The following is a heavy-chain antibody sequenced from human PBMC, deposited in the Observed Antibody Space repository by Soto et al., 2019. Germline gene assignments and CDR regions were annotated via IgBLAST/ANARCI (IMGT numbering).Heavy chain of an antibody. CDR1: GFPFSSYW. Sequence: PGGSLRLSCAASGFPFSSYWMHWVRQVPGKGPMWVSRIKSDGSGTYYADSVQGRFIMSRDNAQDTLHLQMNSLRVEDTAVYYCVRGDGDYHDGNGYLGRHWGQGTLVTV. CDR3: VRGDGDYHDGNGYLGRH. CDR2: IKSDGSGT. J-gene: IGHJ4*02. V-gene: IGHV3-74*01. D-gene: IGHD3-22*01.